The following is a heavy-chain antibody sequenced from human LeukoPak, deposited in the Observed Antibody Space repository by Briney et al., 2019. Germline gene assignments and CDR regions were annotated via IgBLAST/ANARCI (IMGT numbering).Heavy chain of an antibody. CDR1: GFTFSSYG. D-gene: IGHD5-24*01. CDR2: TQYDGSNQ. J-gene: IGHJ4*02. V-gene: IGHV3-30*02. CDR3: ARDPSGGYNLDY. Sequence: PGGSLRLSCTASGFTFSSYGMHWVRQAPGKGLEWVAYTQYDGSNQQYADSVKGRFSISRDRSKNIPYLQMNSLRAEDTAVYYCARDPSGGYNLDYWGQGTLVTVSS.